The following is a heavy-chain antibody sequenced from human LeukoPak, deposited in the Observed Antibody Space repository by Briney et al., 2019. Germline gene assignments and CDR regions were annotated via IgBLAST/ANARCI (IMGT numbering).Heavy chain of an antibody. J-gene: IGHJ4*02. D-gene: IGHD6-19*01. CDR1: GFTFSSYA. CDR2: ISGSGGST. CDR3: AKSPTRTVAGDLDY. Sequence: GGSLRLSCAASGFTFSSYAMHWVRQAPGKGLEWVSAISGSGGSTYYADSVKGRFTISRDNSKNTLYLQMNSLRAEDTAVYYCAKSPTRTVAGDLDYWGQGTLVTVSS. V-gene: IGHV3-23*01.